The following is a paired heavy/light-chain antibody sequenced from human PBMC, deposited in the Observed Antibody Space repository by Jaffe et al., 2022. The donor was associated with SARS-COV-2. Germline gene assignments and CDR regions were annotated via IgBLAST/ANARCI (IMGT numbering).Heavy chain of an antibody. Sequence: QIALKESGPTLVKPTQTLTLTCTFSGFSFNTNGVGVGWIRQPPGKALEWLALIYWDDVERYSPSLRGRLTITKDTSKNQVVLTMTNMDPVDTATYYCAHSPAGIPYCSGGRCYSGEAALGYWGQGTLVTVSS. D-gene: IGHD2-15*01. CDR3: AHSPAGIPYCSGGRCYSGEAALGY. CDR2: IYWDDVE. V-gene: IGHV2-5*02. J-gene: IGHJ4*02. CDR1: GFSFNTNGVG.
Light chain of an antibody. CDR2: DAS. J-gene: IGKJ3*01. CDR3: QEYDNLLPT. CDR1: QDISKY. V-gene: IGKV1-33*01. Sequence: DIQMTQSPSSLSASVGDRVIITCQASQDISKYLSWYQQKPGKAPKLLIYDASNLETGVPSRFSGSGSGTHFTFTITSLQPEDIATYYCQEYDNLLPTFGPGTKVDVK.